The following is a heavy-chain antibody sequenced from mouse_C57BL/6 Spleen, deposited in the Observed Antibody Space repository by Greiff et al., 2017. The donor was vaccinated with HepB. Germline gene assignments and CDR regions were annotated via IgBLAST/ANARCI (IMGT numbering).Heavy chain of an antibody. CDR1: GFTFTDYY. CDR3: VKASAYYSNSHDYAMDY. J-gene: IGHJ4*01. Sequence: EVQLVESGGGLVQPGASLRLSCAASGFTFTDYYMSWVRQPPGKAPEWLALIRNKANGYTTEYTASVKVRFTISRDNSQHILYLQLNTLRAEASATYYCVKASAYYSNSHDYAMDYWGQGTSVTVSS. V-gene: IGHV7-4*01. D-gene: IGHD2-5*01. CDR2: IRNKANGYTT.